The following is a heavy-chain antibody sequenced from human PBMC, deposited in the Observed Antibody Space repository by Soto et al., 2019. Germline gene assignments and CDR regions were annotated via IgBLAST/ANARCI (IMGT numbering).Heavy chain of an antibody. CDR2: VFHSGSV. Sequence: SETLSLTCVVSGGSLSTPVWWTWVRLTPGKGLEWIGEVFHSGSVNYNPSLQSRVTISVDKSTNHFSLRLTSVTAADTAVYYCARKAWTRLDYWGQGALVTVSS. D-gene: IGHD1-1*01. V-gene: IGHV4-4*02. CDR1: GGSLSTPVW. CDR3: ARKAWTRLDY. J-gene: IGHJ4*02.